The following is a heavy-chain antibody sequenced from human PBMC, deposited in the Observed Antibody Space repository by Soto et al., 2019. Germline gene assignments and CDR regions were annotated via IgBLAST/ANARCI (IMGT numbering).Heavy chain of an antibody. V-gene: IGHV4-31*03. Sequence: QVQLQESGPGLVKPSQTLSLTCPVSGGSISSGGYYWSWIRQHPGKCLEWIGYIYYSGSTYYNPSLKSRVTISVDTSKNQFSLKLSAVTAADTAVYYCAREGVGELCPDYWGQGTLVTVSS. CDR1: GGSISSGGYY. CDR2: IYYSGST. J-gene: IGHJ4*02. CDR3: AREGVGELCPDY. D-gene: IGHD3-10*01.